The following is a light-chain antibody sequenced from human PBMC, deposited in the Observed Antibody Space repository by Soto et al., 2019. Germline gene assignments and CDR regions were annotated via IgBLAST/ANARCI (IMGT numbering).Light chain of an antibody. J-gene: IGKJ5*01. CDR3: QQRYSSAIT. CDR2: YAS. CDR1: QSIGSY. V-gene: IGKV1-39*01. Sequence: DLQMTQSPSSLSASVGDRVTITCRASQSIGSYVNWYQQKPGKAPKLLIYYASSLESGVPSTFSGSGSGTDFTLTISSLQPEDFATYSCQQRYSSAITFGQGTRLEIK.